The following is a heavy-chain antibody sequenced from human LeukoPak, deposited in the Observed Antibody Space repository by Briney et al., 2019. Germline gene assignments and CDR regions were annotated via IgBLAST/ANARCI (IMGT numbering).Heavy chain of an antibody. D-gene: IGHD3-3*01. CDR2: IYYSGST. Sequence: SETLSLTCTVSGGSISSSSYYWGWIRQPPGKGLEWIGSIYYSGSTYYNPSLKSRVTISVDTSKNQFSLKLSSVTAADTAVYYCACITIFGVVITDYYYFDYWGQGTLVTVSS. J-gene: IGHJ4*02. CDR3: ACITIFGVVITDYYYFDY. V-gene: IGHV4-39*07. CDR1: GGSISSSSYY.